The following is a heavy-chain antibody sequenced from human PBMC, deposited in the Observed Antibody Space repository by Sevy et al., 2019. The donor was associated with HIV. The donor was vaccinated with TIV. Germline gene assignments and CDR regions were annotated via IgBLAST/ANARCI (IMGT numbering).Heavy chain of an antibody. V-gene: IGHV3-23*01. D-gene: IGHD2-2*01. CDR1: GFTFSNYA. CDR2: ISRSGSST. Sequence: GVSLRLSCAASGFTFSNYAMSWVRQAPGKGLEWVSSISRSGSSTDYADSVKGRFTISRDNSMNTLYLQMNSLRAEDTAVYYCAKVDVVVPVADYGLDVWGQGTTVTVSS. J-gene: IGHJ6*02. CDR3: AKVDVVVPVADYGLDV.